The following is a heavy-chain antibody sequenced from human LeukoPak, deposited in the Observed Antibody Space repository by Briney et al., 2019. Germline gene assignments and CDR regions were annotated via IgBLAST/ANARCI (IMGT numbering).Heavy chain of an antibody. CDR1: GGSISSYY. CDR3: ARAVAGIVDY. CDR2: IYYSGST. V-gene: IGHV4-59*01. Sequence: SETLSLTCTVSGGSISSYYWSWIRQPPGKGLEWIGYIYYSGSTNYNPSLKSRVTISVDTSKNQFSLKLSSVTAADTAVYYCARAVAGIVDYWGQGTLVTVSS. D-gene: IGHD6-19*01. J-gene: IGHJ4*02.